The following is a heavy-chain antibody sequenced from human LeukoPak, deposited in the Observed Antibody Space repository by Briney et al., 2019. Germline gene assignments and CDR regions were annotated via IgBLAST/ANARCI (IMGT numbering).Heavy chain of an antibody. CDR3: ARDTRAMGWLRKAYGMDV. CDR1: GGSISSYY. CDR2: IYYSGST. J-gene: IGHJ6*02. Sequence: PSETLSLTCTVSGGSISSYYWSWIRQPPGKGLEWIGYIYYSGSTNYNPSFKSRVTISVDTSKNQFSLKLSSVTAADTAVYYCARDTRAMGWLRKAYGMDVWGQGTTVTVSS. D-gene: IGHD5-12*01. V-gene: IGHV4-59*01.